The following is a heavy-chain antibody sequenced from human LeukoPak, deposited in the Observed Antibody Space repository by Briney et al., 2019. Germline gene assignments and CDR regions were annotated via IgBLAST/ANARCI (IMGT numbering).Heavy chain of an antibody. CDR3: ARTRILI. CDR1: GFTFSDYD. D-gene: IGHD2-21*01. V-gene: IGHV3-11*04. CDR2: ISSSGITI. J-gene: IGHJ3*02. Sequence: PGGSLRLSCAASGFTFSDYDMSWIRQAPGKGLEWVSYISSSGITIYYGDSVKGRFTISRDNAKNSLYLQMNSLRAEDTAVYYCARTRILIWGQGTMVTVSS.